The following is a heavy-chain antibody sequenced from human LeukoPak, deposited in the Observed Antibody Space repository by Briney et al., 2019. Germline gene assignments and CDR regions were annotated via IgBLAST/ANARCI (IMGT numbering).Heavy chain of an antibody. J-gene: IGHJ4*02. CDR2: IYYSGST. CDR1: GGSISSGDYY. D-gene: IGHD2-2*01. Sequence: SETLSLTCTVSGGSISSGDYYWSWIRQPPGKGLEWIGYIYYSGSTYYNPSLKSRVTISVDTSKNQFSLKLSSVTAADTAVYYCARLRAGYCSSTSCHGYWGQGTLVTVSS. V-gene: IGHV4-30-4*01. CDR3: ARLRAGYCSSTSCHGY.